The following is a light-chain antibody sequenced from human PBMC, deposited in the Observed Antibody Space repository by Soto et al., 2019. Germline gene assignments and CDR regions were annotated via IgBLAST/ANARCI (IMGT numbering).Light chain of an antibody. CDR2: SND. CDR3: AAWDDSLNGYV. J-gene: IGLJ1*01. V-gene: IGLV1-44*01. Sequence: QPVLTQPPSASGTPGQRVTISCSGNSSNIGSNTVNWYQQLPATAPKLLIYSNDQRPSGVPDRFSGSKSGTSASLAISGLQSEDEADYYCAAWDDSLNGYVFGTGTKLTVL. CDR1: SSNIGSNT.